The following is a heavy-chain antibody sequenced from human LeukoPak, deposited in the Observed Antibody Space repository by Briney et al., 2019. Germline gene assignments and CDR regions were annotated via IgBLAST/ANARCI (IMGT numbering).Heavy chain of an antibody. CDR1: GYTFTTYG. D-gene: IGHD3-22*01. CDR2: INPSGGST. Sequence: ASVKVSCKASGYTFTTYGISWVRQAPGQGLEWMGIINPSGGSTSYAQKFQGRVTVTRDMSTSTVYMELSSLRSEDTAVYYCARLGYYYDSSGYYPFDYWGQGTLVTVSS. V-gene: IGHV1-46*01. CDR3: ARLGYYYDSSGYYPFDY. J-gene: IGHJ4*02.